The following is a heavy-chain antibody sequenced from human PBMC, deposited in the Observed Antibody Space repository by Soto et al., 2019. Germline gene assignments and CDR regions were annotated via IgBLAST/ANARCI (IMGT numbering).Heavy chain of an antibody. J-gene: IGHJ4*02. CDR3: ARDRGAGGLTG. D-gene: IGHD3-10*01. CDR1: GFTFSTYA. Sequence: GGSLRLSCAASGFTFSTYAMSWVRQAPGKGLEWVSTIDNSGGITYYADSVKGRFTISRDNSKNTLYLQMNSLRAEDTAVYYCARDRGAGGLTGWGQGTLVTVSS. CDR2: IDNSGGIT. V-gene: IGHV3-23*01.